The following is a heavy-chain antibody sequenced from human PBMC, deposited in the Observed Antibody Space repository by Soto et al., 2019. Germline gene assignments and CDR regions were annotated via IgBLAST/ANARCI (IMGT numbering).Heavy chain of an antibody. CDR2: IYSGGST. V-gene: IGHV3-53*01. CDR1: GFTVSSNY. D-gene: IGHD3-22*01. Sequence: EVQLVESGGGLIQPGGSLRLSCAASGFTVSSNYMSWVRQAPGKGLEWVSVIYSGGSTYYADSVKGRFTISRDNSKNPLYLQMTSRRAEDTAVYYCARDRVESGYPEYFQHWGQGTLVTVSS. J-gene: IGHJ1*01. CDR3: ARDRVESGYPEYFQH.